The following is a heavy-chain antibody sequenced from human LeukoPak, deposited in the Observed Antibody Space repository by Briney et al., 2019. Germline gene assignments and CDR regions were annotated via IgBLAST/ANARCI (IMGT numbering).Heavy chain of an antibody. D-gene: IGHD6-19*01. CDR2: IKQDGGEK. CDR1: GFTFSNYW. J-gene: IGHJ4*02. CDR3: ARDAGYNSGWYYSY. V-gene: IGHV3-7*01. Sequence: RSGGTLRLTCAASGFTFSNYWMTWVRQAPGKGLEWVANIKQDGGEKYYVDSVKGRFTNSRDNAKNSLYLQMNTLRAEDTAVYYCARDAGYNSGWYYSYWGQGTLVTVSS.